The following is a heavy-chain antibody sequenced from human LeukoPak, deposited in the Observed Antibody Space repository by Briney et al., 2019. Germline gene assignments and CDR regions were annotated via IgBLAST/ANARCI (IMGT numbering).Heavy chain of an antibody. CDR3: ARSRPIAARRNDAFDI. J-gene: IGHJ3*02. CDR1: GGSISSSSYY. Sequence: PSETLSLTCTVSGGSISSSSYYWGWIRQPPGKGLEWIGSIYYSGSTYYNPSLKSRVTISVDTSKNQFSLKLSSVTAADTAVYYCARSRPIAARRNDAFDIWGQGTMVTVSS. D-gene: IGHD6-6*01. CDR2: IYYSGST. V-gene: IGHV4-39*01.